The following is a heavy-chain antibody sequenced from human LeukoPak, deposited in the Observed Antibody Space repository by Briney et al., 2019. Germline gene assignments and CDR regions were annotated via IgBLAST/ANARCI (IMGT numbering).Heavy chain of an antibody. Sequence: NASETLSLTCTVSGGSISSYYWSWIRQPPGKGLEWIGYIYYSGSTNYNPSLKSRVTISVDTSKNQFSLKLSSVTAADTAVYYCARNLNYYGSGSYYPLFDYWGQGTLVTVFS. CDR3: ARNLNYYGSGSYYPLFDY. D-gene: IGHD3-10*01. CDR1: GGSISSYY. V-gene: IGHV4-59*01. CDR2: IYYSGST. J-gene: IGHJ4*02.